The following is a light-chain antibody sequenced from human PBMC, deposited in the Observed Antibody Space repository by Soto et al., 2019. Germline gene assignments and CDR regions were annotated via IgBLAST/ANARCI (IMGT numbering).Light chain of an antibody. CDR1: QSVSAN. V-gene: IGKV3-15*01. J-gene: IGKJ1*01. Sequence: EIVMTQSPATLSVSPGDRVTLSCRASQSVSANLAWYQQKPGQAPRLLIYGISTRAAGVPARFSATRSGTEFTLTISSLKSEDFAVYYCQQYNDWPPWTFGQGTKVDLK. CDR3: QQYNDWPPWT. CDR2: GIS.